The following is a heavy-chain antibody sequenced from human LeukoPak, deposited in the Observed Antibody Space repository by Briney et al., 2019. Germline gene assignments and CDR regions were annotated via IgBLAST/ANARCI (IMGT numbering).Heavy chain of an antibody. CDR3: ARASSSGYRGADY. J-gene: IGHJ4*02. CDR2: ISHDGII. D-gene: IGHD3-22*01. V-gene: IGHV3-74*01. CDR1: GFTFSSYV. Sequence: GGSLRLSCETAGFTFSSYVMHWVRRTPGKGLVWVSRISHDGIISYADSVKGRFTISRDNAKNTLILQMNSLRVEDTAVYYCARASSSGYRGADYWGQGTLVTVSS.